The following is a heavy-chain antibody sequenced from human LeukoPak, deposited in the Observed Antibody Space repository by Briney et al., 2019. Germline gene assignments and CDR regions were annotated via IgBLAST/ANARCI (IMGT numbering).Heavy chain of an antibody. J-gene: IGHJ4*02. CDR3: ARESTSSWLPPFYFDY. CDR2: IKQDGSEK. CDR1: GFTFSSYW. D-gene: IGHD6-13*01. Sequence: GGSLRLSCAASGFTFSSYWMSWVRQAPGKGLEWVANIKQDGSEKYYVDSVKGRFTISRDNAKNSLYLQMNSLRAEDTAVYYCARESTSSWLPPFYFDYWSQGTLVTVSS. V-gene: IGHV3-7*01.